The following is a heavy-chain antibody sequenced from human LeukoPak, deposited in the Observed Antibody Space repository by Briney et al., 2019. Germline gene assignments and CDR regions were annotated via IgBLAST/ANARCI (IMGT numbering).Heavy chain of an antibody. Sequence: SETLSLTCTVSGGSISSYYWSWIRQPPGKGLEWIGYIYYSGSTNYNPSLKSRVTISIDTSKNELSLKLSSVTAADAAVYYCARHLTAVLFDYWGQGTLVTVSS. CDR2: IYYSGST. D-gene: IGHD4-17*01. CDR3: ARHLTAVLFDY. J-gene: IGHJ4*02. CDR1: GGSISSYY. V-gene: IGHV4-59*08.